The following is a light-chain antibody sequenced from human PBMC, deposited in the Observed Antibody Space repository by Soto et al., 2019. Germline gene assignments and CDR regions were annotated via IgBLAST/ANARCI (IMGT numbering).Light chain of an antibody. CDR3: QQYDIWPPWT. CDR1: QSVSRS. CDR2: GAS. V-gene: IGKV3-15*01. Sequence: EMVMTQSPATLSVSPGERATLSCRVSQSVSRSLAWYQQKPGQAPRLLIYGASTRATGIPDRFSGSGSGTEFTLTISSLQFEDFAVYYCQQYDIWPPWTFAQGTKVELK. J-gene: IGKJ1*01.